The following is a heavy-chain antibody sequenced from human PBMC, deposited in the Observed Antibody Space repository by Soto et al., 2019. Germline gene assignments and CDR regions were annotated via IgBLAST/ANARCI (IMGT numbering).Heavy chain of an antibody. D-gene: IGHD2-2*01. Sequence: QVQLVQSGAEVKRPGASVKISCKASGYSFMNYAMHWVRQAPGQGLEWIGGIHTGDGKTKYSQKFKSILTITRDSFGTIAYMERSNLRFVDAHVYYCERVTRYSGVVVKVPAMMYDKWFDPWGQGTLVTVSS. CDR3: ERVTRYSGVVVKVPAMMYDKWFDP. CDR1: GYSFMNYA. J-gene: IGHJ5*02. V-gene: IGHV1-3*04. CDR2: IHTGDGKT.